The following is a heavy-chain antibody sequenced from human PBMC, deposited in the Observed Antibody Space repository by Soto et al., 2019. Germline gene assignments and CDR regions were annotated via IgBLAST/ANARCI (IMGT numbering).Heavy chain of an antibody. Sequence: SETLSLTCTVSGGSISSSSFHWGWIRQPPGKGLEWIGSIYYSGSTYYSQSLKNRVTISVDTSKNQFSLKLSSLTAADTAVYYCARRERAAGTDWWFDPWGQGTLVT. V-gene: IGHV4-39*01. CDR2: IYYSGST. CDR1: GGSISSSSFH. J-gene: IGHJ5*02. D-gene: IGHD6-13*01. CDR3: ARRERAAGTDWWFDP.